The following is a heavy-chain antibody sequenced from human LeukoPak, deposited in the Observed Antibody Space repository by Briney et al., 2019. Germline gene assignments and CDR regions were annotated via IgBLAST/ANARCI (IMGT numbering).Heavy chain of an antibody. CDR2: ISSNGGST. Sequence: GGSLRLSCSASGFIFSSYGMHWVRHAPGEGMEYVSAISSNGGSTYYADSVKGRVTMSRDNSKNTLYLQMSSLRAEDTAVYYCVKGSTVAGFEYWGQGTVVTVSS. D-gene: IGHD6-19*01. CDR3: VKGSTVAGFEY. J-gene: IGHJ4*02. V-gene: IGHV3-64D*06. CDR1: GFIFSSYG.